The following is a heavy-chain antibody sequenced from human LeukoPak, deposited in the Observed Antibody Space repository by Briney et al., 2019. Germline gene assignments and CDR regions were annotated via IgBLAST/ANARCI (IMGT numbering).Heavy chain of an antibody. V-gene: IGHV3-23*01. J-gene: IGHJ1*01. CDR1: GFTFSNYA. CDR2: ISDSGVST. D-gene: IGHD4-17*01. Sequence: GGSLRLSGAASGFTFSNYALTWVRQAPGKGLEWVSSISDSGVSTYYADSVKGRFSISRDNYKNTLYLQMSSLRAEDTAVYYCARDPNGNYVGAFDFQRWGQGTLVTVSS. CDR3: ARDPNGNYVGAFDFQR.